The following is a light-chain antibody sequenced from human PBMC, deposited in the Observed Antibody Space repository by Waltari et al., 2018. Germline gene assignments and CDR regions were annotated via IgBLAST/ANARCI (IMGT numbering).Light chain of an antibody. V-gene: IGKV1-39*01. CDR3: QQSKRVPYT. CDR1: QTIDTY. J-gene: IGKJ2*01. Sequence: DIQMTQSPSSLSASSGDRVSITYRASQTIDTYLNWLQQKPGEAPKLLLYAASTLQSGVPLRFSGSGSGTDFTLTISGLQYEDFATYYCQQSKRVPYTFGQGTRLEIK. CDR2: AAS.